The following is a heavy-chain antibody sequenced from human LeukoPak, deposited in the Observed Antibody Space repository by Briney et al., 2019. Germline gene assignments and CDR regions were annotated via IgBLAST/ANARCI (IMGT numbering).Heavy chain of an antibody. CDR2: INHSGST. CDR1: GGSFSGYY. D-gene: IGHD3-3*01. CDR3: ARGGLRSIEWSPQPGDGRSHYYGLDV. V-gene: IGHV4-34*01. J-gene: IGHJ6*02. Sequence: KTSETLSLTCAVYGGSFSGYYWSWIRQPPGKGLEWIGEINHSGSTNYNPSLKSRVTISVDTSKNQFSLKLSSVTAADTAVYYCARGGLRSIEWSPQPGDGRSHYYGLDVWGQGTTIIVSS.